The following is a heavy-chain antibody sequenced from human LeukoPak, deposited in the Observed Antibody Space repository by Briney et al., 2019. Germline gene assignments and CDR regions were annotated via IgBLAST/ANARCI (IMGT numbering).Heavy chain of an antibody. CDR3: ARDLRGYSSSWYVDY. D-gene: IGHD6-13*01. V-gene: IGHV3-33*01. Sequence: GGSLRLSCAASGFTFSSYGMHWVRQAPGKGLEWVAVIWYDGSNKYYADSVKGRFTISRDNSKNTLYLQMNSLRAEDTAVYYCARDLRGYSSSWYVDYWGQGTLVTVPS. CDR1: GFTFSSYG. CDR2: IWYDGSNK. J-gene: IGHJ4*02.